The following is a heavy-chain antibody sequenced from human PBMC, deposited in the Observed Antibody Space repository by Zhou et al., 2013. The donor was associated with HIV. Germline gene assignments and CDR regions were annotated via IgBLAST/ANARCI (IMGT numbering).Heavy chain of an antibody. CDR1: GDTFRSSYA. J-gene: IGHJ4*02. V-gene: IGHV1-69*04. Sequence: QVQLVQSAAEVKKPGSSVRVSCRVSGDTFRSSYAINWVRQAPGQGLEWMGRIIPILGVANYAQKFQGRVTITVDKSTSTVYMDLNRLTYEDTAVYYCARNLPGPGHSWGQGTLVTVSS. CDR2: IIPILGVA. CDR3: ARNLPGPGHS.